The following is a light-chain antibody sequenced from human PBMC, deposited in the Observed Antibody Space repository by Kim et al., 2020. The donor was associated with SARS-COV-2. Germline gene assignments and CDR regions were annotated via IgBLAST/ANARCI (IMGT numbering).Light chain of an antibody. CDR2: AAS. V-gene: IGKV1-9*01. CDR1: QGISSY. J-gene: IGKJ4*01. Sequence: DIQLTQSPSFLSASVGDRVTITCRARQGISSYLAWYQQKPGKAPKLLIYAASTLQVGVPSRFSGSGSGTEFTLTISSLQPEDFATYFCQQLYGYPLTFGGGTKVDIK. CDR3: QQLYGYPLT.